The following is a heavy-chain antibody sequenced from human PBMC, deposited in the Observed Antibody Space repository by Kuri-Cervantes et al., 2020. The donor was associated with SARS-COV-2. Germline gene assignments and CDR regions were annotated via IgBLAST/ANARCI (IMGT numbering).Heavy chain of an antibody. CDR2: INHSGST. CDR3: ARVPATGPVAGGFDS. CDR1: GGSFSGYY. J-gene: IGHJ4*02. V-gene: IGHV4-34*01. Sequence: SETLSLTCAVYGGSFSGYYWSWIRQPPGKGLEWIGEINHSGSTNYNPSLKSRVTISAVTSKNRFSLKVNSVTAADTAMYYCARVPATGPVAGGFDSWGLGTLVTVSS. D-gene: IGHD2-21*01.